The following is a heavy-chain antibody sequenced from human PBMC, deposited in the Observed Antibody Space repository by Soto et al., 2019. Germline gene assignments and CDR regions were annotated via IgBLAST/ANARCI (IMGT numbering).Heavy chain of an antibody. CDR2: IYYSGST. D-gene: IGHD1-20*01. CDR3: ARGHDPIVNYYFDY. CDR1: GGSISSGAYY. J-gene: IGHJ4*02. Sequence: NPSETLSLTCTVSGGSISSGAYYWSWIRQHPGKGLEWIGYIYYSGSTYYNPSLKSRVTISVDTSKNQFSLKLSSVTAADTAVYYCARGHDPIVNYYFDYWGQGTLVTVSS. V-gene: IGHV4-31*03.